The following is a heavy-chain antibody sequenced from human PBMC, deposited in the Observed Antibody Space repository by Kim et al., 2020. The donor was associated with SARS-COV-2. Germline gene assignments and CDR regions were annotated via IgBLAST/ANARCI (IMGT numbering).Heavy chain of an antibody. V-gene: IGHV3-48*03. CDR3: ARGKGIGPYYYGMDV. CDR2: ISSSGSTI. J-gene: IGHJ6*02. D-gene: IGHD2-15*01. CDR1: GFTFSSYE. Sequence: GGSLRLSCAASGFTFSSYEINWVRQAPGKGLEWVSYISSSGSTIYYADSVKGRFTISRDNAKNSLYLQMNSLRAEDTAVYYCARGKGIGPYYYGMDVWGQGTTVTVSS.